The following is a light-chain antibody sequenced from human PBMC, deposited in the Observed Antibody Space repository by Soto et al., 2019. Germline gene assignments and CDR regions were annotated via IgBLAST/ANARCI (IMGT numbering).Light chain of an antibody. CDR3: LQGYNYPWT. CDR2: AAS. V-gene: IGKV1-6*01. J-gene: IGKJ1*01. CDR1: QGIGND. Sequence: AIQMTQSPSSLSASVGDRVTITCRASQGIGNDLGWYQEKPGKAPNLLIYAASNLQSGVPSRFSGSGSGTDFTLTISSLQPEDFATYYCLQGYNYPWTCGQGTKVELK.